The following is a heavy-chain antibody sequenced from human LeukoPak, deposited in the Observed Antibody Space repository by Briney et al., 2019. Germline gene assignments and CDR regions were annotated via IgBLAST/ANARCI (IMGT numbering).Heavy chain of an antibody. CDR3: ARVVCGRGGDCSSPDPHDAFDI. J-gene: IGHJ3*02. CDR1: GGSISSSSYY. V-gene: IGHV4-61*05. CDR2: IYYSGST. D-gene: IGHD2-21*02. Sequence: SETLSLTCTVSGGSISSSSYYWGWIRQTPGKGLEWIGYIYYSGSTNYNPSLKSRVTISVDTSKNQFSLRVNSVTAADTAVYYCARVVCGRGGDCSSPDPHDAFDIWGQGTMVTVSS.